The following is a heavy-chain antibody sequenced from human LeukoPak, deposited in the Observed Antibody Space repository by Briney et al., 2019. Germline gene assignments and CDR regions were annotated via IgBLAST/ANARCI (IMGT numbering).Heavy chain of an antibody. J-gene: IGHJ6*03. CDR2: IYYSGIT. V-gene: IGHV4-39*01. Sequence: SETLSLTCTVSGGSISSGTYYWGWIRQPPGKGLEWIGSIYYSGITYYTPSLKSRVTISVHTSRNEFSLKVRSVTAADTAMYYCARRNHYYSYYIGVWGKGTTVTVSS. CDR3: ARRNHYYSYYIGV. CDR1: GGSISSGTYY.